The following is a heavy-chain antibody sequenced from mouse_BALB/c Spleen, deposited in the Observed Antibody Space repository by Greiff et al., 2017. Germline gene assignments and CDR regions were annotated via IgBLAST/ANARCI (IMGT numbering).Heavy chain of an antibody. V-gene: IGHV1-80*01. CDR3: ARKRGLRGYLYAMDY. CDR2: IYPGDGDT. J-gene: IGHJ4*01. Sequence: VQLQQSGAELVRPGSSVKISCKASGYAFSSYWMNWVKQRPGQGLEWIGQIYPGDGDTNYNGKFKGKATLTADKSSSTSYMQLSNLTSEDSAVYYSARKRGLRGYLYAMDYWGQGTSVTVSS. D-gene: IGHD2-4*01. CDR1: GYAFSSYW.